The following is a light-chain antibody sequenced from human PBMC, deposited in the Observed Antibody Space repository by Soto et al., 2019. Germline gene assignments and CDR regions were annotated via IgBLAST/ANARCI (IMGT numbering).Light chain of an antibody. Sequence: DIVLTQSPGTLSLSPGEGATLSCRASQSVNNNYLAWYQQKPGQAPRLLIYGASKRATGIPDRFSGSGSGTDFTLTISRLEPEDFAVYYCQQYGSSPITFGQGTRLEIK. CDR2: GAS. CDR3: QQYGSSPIT. J-gene: IGKJ5*01. V-gene: IGKV3-20*01. CDR1: QSVNNNY.